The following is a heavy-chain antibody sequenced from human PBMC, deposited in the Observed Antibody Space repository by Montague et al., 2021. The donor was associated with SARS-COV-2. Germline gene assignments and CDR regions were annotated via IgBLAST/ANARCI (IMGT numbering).Heavy chain of an antibody. J-gene: IGHJ6*02. CDR2: INHSGST. Sequence: SETLSLTCAVYGGSLSGYYWSWIRQPPGKGLEWIGEINHSGSTXXXPSXXXRVTISLDTSKNQFSLKPSSVTAADTAVYYCARGRRRYNWRDETSYYYGMDVWGQGTTVTVSS. CDR3: ARGRRRYNWRDETSYYYGMDV. CDR1: GGSLSGYY. D-gene: IGHD1-20*01. V-gene: IGHV4-34*01.